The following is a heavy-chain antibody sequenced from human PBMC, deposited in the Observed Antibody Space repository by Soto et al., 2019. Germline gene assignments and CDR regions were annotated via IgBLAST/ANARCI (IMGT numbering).Heavy chain of an antibody. D-gene: IGHD3-16*01. CDR2: INPNAGTT. CDR1: GNTLNAYY. Sequence: QVQVVQSGAEVKQPGASVRVSCKASGNTLNAYYIHWVRHAPGQGLEWMGLINPNAGTTTYAQKFRDRVTMTRGSSPTTVYMELSSLRSDYTAVYYCASPDYDSGAPLFYYAMDVWGQGTTVTVSS. V-gene: IGHV1-46*02. CDR3: ASPDYDSGAPLFYYAMDV. J-gene: IGHJ6*02.